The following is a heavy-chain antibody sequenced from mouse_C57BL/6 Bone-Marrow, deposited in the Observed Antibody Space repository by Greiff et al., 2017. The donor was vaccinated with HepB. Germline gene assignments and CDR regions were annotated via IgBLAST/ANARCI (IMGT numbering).Heavy chain of an antibody. J-gene: IGHJ1*03. Sequence: EVKLVESGGGLVQPGGSLKLSCAASGFTFSDYYMYWVRQTPEKRLEWVAYISNGGGSTYYPDTVKGRFTISRDNAKNTLYLHMSRLKSEDTAMYYCAREITTVVANWYFDVWGTGTTVTVSS. CDR3: AREITTVVANWYFDV. CDR2: ISNGGGST. CDR1: GFTFSDYY. D-gene: IGHD1-1*01. V-gene: IGHV5-12*01.